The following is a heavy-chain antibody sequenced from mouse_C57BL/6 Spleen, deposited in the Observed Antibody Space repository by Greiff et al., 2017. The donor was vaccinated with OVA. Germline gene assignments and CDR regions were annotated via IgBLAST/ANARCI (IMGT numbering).Heavy chain of an antibody. Sequence: VQGVESGAELARPGASVKLSCKASGYTFTSYGISWVKQRTGQGLEWIGEIYPRSGNTYYNEKFKGKATLTADKSSSTAYMELRSLTSEDSAVYFCARYYYGSSHGYFDVWGTGTTVTVSS. V-gene: IGHV1-81*01. CDR3: ARYYYGSSHGYFDV. CDR2: IYPRSGNT. D-gene: IGHD1-1*01. J-gene: IGHJ1*03. CDR1: GYTFTSYG.